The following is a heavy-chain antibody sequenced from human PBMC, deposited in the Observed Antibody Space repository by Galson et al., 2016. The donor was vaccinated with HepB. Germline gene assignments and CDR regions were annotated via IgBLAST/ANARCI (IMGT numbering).Heavy chain of an antibody. D-gene: IGHD5-18*01. CDR1: GFTFISYN. V-gene: IGHV3-48*01. Sequence: SLRLSCAASGFTFISYNMNWVRQAPGKGLEWISYISSSGGSTYYADSVRGRFTISRDNSKNTLYLQMNSLRAEDTAVYYCASPIHLWALEYWGQGTLVTVSS. J-gene: IGHJ4*02. CDR2: ISSSGGST. CDR3: ASPIHLWALEY.